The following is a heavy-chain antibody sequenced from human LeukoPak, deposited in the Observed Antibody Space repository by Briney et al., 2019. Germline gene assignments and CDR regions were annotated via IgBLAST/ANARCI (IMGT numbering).Heavy chain of an antibody. CDR1: GYTFTGYY. J-gene: IGHJ4*02. Sequence: ASVKVSCKASGYTFTGYYMHWVRQAPGQGLEWMGWINPNSGGTNYAQKFQGRVTMTRDTSISTAYMELSRLRSDDTAVYYCARSREGGSQRGYSGYDYFDYWGQGTLVTVSS. D-gene: IGHD5-12*01. V-gene: IGHV1-2*02. CDR3: ARSREGGSQRGYSGYDYFDY. CDR2: INPNSGGT.